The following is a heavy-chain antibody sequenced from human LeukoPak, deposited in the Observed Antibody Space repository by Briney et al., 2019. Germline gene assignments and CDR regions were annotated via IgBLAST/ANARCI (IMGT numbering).Heavy chain of an antibody. CDR1: GYTFTGHY. Sequence: ASVKVSCKASGYTFTGHYMHWVRQATGQGLEWMGWMNPNSGNTGYAQKFQGRVTMTRNTSISTAYMELSSLRSEDTAVYYCARAEGSSSWYLVWGQGILVTVSS. CDR3: ARAEGSSSWYLV. CDR2: MNPNSGNT. V-gene: IGHV1-8*02. J-gene: IGHJ4*02. D-gene: IGHD6-13*01.